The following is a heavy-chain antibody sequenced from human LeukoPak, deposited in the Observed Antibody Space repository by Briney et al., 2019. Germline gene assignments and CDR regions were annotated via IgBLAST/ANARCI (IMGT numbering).Heavy chain of an antibody. J-gene: IGHJ4*02. CDR1: GGSISSYY. Sequence: SETLSLTCTVSGGSISSYYWSWIRQPPGKGLEWVGYISYSGSTNYNPSLKSRVTISVDTSKNQFSLKLNSMTAADTAVYYCARTNYGSGSHYNGSFDYWGQGTLVTVSS. V-gene: IGHV4-59*01. CDR3: ARTNYGSGSHYNGSFDY. CDR2: ISYSGST. D-gene: IGHD3-10*01.